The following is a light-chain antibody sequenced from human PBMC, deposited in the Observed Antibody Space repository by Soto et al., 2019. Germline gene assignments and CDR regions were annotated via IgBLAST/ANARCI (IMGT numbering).Light chain of an antibody. J-gene: IGLJ2*01. V-gene: IGLV1-40*01. CDR2: GNT. Sequence: QSVLTQPPSVSGAPGQRVTISCTGSSSNIGAGYDVHWYQQLPGTAPKLLVYGNTNRPSGVTDRFSGSKSGTSASLAITGLQAEDEADYYCQSYDSSLSAVVFGGGTKLTVL. CDR1: SSNIGAGYD. CDR3: QSYDSSLSAVV.